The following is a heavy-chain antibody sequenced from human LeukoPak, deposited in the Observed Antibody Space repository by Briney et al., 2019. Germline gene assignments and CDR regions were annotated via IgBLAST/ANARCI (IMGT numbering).Heavy chain of an antibody. V-gene: IGHV4-34*01. CDR3: ASRAEQPGHYYYGMDV. CDR2: INHSGST. J-gene: IGHJ6*02. CDR1: GGSFSGYY. D-gene: IGHD6-13*01. Sequence: SETLSLTCAVYGGSFSGYYWSWIRQPPGKGLEWIGEINHSGSTNYNPSLKSRVTISVDTSKNQFSLKLSSVTAADTAVYYCASRAEQPGHYYYGMDVWGQGTTVTVSS.